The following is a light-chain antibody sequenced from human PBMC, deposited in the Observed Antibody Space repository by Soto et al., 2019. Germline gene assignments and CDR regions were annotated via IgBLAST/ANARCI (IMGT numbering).Light chain of an antibody. CDR1: SSAVGSYNL. Sequence: QSVLTQHRSVSGSPGQSVTIPCTGTSSAVGSYNLVSWYQQHPGKAPKLMIYDVSDLPSWVPDRFSGSKSGDTASLTISGLQPEDEADYYCCSYAGSYPWVFGGGTKLTVL. V-gene: IGLV2-11*01. CDR2: DVS. CDR3: CSYAGSYPWV. J-gene: IGLJ3*02.